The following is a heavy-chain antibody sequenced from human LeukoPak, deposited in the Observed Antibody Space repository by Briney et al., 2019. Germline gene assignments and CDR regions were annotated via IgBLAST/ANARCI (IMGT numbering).Heavy chain of an antibody. D-gene: IGHD2-2*01. Sequence: PGGSLRLSCAASGFTFDDYAMHWVRQAPGKGLEWVSGISWNSGSIGYADSVKGRFTISRDNSKNTLYLQMNSLRAEGTAVYYCAKDLGDIVVVPAAMFDYWGQGTLVTVSS. CDR1: GFTFDDYA. J-gene: IGHJ4*02. CDR2: ISWNSGSI. V-gene: IGHV3-9*01. CDR3: AKDLGDIVVVPAAMFDY.